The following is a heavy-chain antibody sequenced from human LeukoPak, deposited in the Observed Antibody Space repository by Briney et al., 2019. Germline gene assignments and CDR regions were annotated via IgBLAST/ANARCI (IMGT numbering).Heavy chain of an antibody. CDR2: ISSSGSTI. CDR3: AKAQELYYDFWSGYYLDY. CDR1: GFTFSSYS. D-gene: IGHD3-3*01. J-gene: IGHJ4*02. Sequence: GGSLRLSCAASGFTFSSYSMNWVRQAPGKGLEWVSYISSSGSTIYYADSVKGRFTISRDNAKNSLYLQMNSLRAEDTAVYYCAKAQELYYDFWSGYYLDYWGQGTLVTVSS. V-gene: IGHV3-48*04.